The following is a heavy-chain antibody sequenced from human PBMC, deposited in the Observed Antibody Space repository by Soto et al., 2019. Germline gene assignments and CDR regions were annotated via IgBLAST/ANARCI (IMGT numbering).Heavy chain of an antibody. Sequence: GESLKISCKGSGYSFTSYWIGWVRQMPGKGLEWMGIIYPGDSDTRYSPSFQGQVTISADKSISTAYLQWSSLKASDTAMYYCARFMEGYCSGGSCYSFDYWGQGTLVTVSS. CDR2: IYPGDSDT. CDR3: ARFMEGYCSGGSCYSFDY. CDR1: GYSFTSYW. J-gene: IGHJ4*02. V-gene: IGHV5-51*01. D-gene: IGHD2-15*01.